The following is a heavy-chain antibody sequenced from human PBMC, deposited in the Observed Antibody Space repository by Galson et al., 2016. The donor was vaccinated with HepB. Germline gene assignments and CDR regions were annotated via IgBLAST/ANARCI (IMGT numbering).Heavy chain of an antibody. V-gene: IGHV3-33*01. CDR3: ARERKEDCDGGNCKSVYFDH. CDR1: GFTFNKTA. D-gene: IGHD2-15*01. CDR2: IWYEGENK. J-gene: IGHJ4*02. Sequence: SPRLSCAASGFTFNKTAMHWVRHAPGNGLEWVAVIWYEGENKYYADAVQGRITVSRDNSENTLYLQMNRLRADDTAVFYCARERKEDCDGGNCKSVYFDHWGQGTLVIVSS.